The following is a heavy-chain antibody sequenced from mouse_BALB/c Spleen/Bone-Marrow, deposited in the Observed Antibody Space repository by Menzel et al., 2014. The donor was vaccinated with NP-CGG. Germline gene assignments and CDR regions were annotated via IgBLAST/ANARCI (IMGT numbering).Heavy chain of an antibody. J-gene: IGHJ4*01. CDR1: GYTFTYYT. Sequence: VQLQQSGAELVRPGASVKMSCKASGYTFTYYTMHWVKQRPGQGLEWIGYINPSSGYTNYNQKFKDKATLTADKSSSTAYMQLSSLTSDDSTVYYCARGGNYPCTAIDSWGQGTPVTVSS. CDR3: ARGGNYPCTAIDS. V-gene: IGHV1-4*01. D-gene: IGHD2-1*01. CDR2: INPSSGYT.